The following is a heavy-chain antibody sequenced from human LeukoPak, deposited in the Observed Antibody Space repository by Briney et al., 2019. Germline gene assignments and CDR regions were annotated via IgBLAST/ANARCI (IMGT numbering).Heavy chain of an antibody. CDR2: IYYSGST. D-gene: IGHD3-10*01. V-gene: IGHV4-31*03. J-gene: IGHJ3*02. CDR3: ARGGFGWYSGAFDI. CDR1: GGSISSGGYH. Sequence: SETLSLTCTVSGGSISSGGYHWSWIRQHPGKGLEWIGYIYYSGSTYYNPSLKSRVTISVDTSKNQFSLKLSSVTAADTAVYYCARGGFGWYSGAFDIWGQGTMVTVSS.